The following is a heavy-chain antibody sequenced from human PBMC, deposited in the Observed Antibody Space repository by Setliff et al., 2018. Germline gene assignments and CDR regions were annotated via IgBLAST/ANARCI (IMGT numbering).Heavy chain of an antibody. CDR2: IYTTWST. V-gene: IGHV4-61*02. CDR3: ARRSVGGWYGMGY. J-gene: IGHJ4*02. Sequence: PSETLSLTCTVSGGSVGNSYYYWNWIRQPAGKGLEWIGRIYTTWSTNYNPSLKSRVTISLDTSKNQFSLSLTSVTAEDTAVYYCARRSVGGWYGMGYWGQGTLVTVSS. CDR1: GGSVGNSYYY. D-gene: IGHD6-19*01.